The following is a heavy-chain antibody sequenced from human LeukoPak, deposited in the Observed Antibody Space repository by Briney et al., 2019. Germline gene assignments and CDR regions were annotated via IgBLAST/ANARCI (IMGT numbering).Heavy chain of an antibody. CDR1: GGSFSGYY. CDR3: ARARWYCTNGVCYRSWFDP. J-gene: IGHJ5*02. V-gene: IGHV4-34*01. Sequence: SETLSLSCAVYGGSFSGYYWSWIRQPPGKGLEWIGEINHSGSTNYNPSLKSRVTISVDTSKNQFSLKLSSVTAADTAVYYCARARWYCTNGVCYRSWFDPWGQGTPVTVSS. CDR2: INHSGST. D-gene: IGHD2-8*01.